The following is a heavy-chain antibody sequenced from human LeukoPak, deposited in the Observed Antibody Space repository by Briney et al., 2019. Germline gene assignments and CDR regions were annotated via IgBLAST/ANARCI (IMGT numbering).Heavy chain of an antibody. J-gene: IGHJ4*02. CDR1: GFTFEDYA. V-gene: IGHV3-43*01. D-gene: IGHD6-13*01. CDR2: ISWDGGKT. CDR3: AKDIKMTAAGLIDY. Sequence: GGSLRLSCAASGFTFEDYAMHWVRQGPGKGLEWISLISWDGGKTYYADSVKGRFTISRDNSKNSLYLQMKSLRTEDTALYYCAKDIKMTAAGLIDYWGRGTLVTVSS.